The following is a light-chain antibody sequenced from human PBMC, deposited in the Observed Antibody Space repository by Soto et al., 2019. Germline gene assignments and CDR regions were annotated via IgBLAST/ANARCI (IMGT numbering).Light chain of an antibody. J-gene: IGLJ1*01. CDR2: HVS. CDR1: SSDVGGYNY. V-gene: IGLV2-14*01. CDR3: SSYTSTSTYV. Sequence: QSALTQPASVSESPGQSITISCTGTSSDVGGYNYVSWYQQYPGKAPKLMIYHVSNRPSGVSNRFSGSKSGNSASLTISGLQPEDEADYYCSSYTSTSTYVFGTGTKLTVL.